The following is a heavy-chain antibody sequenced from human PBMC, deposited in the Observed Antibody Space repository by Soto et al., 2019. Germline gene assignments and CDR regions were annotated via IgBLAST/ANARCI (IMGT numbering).Heavy chain of an antibody. Sequence: EVQLLESGGGLEQPGGSLRLSCAASGFTFSNYAMSWVRQAPGKGLEWVSGISGSGGSTYYADSVKGRFTISRDNSRNTLFLQMNSLRAEDTAIYYCAKGGRVTTVTTHFDYWGQGTLLTVSS. V-gene: IGHV3-23*01. CDR1: GFTFSNYA. D-gene: IGHD4-17*01. J-gene: IGHJ4*02. CDR3: AKGGRVTTVTTHFDY. CDR2: ISGSGGST.